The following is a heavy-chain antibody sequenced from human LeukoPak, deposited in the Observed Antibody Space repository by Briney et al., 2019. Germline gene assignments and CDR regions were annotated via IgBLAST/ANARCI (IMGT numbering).Heavy chain of an antibody. CDR1: GYSFTRYW. V-gene: IGHV5-51*01. CDR2: IYPHNCDT. CDR3: ARQGSCDSTNCYVYYHSGMDV. J-gene: IGHJ6*02. Sequence: HGESLKISCKGSGYSFTRYWIGWVRQMPGKDLEWMGIIYPHNCDTRYSPSFQGQVTISADKSTSTAYLQWSSLKPADTAMYYCARQGSCDSTNCYVYYHSGMDVWGQGTTVTVSS. D-gene: IGHD2-2*01.